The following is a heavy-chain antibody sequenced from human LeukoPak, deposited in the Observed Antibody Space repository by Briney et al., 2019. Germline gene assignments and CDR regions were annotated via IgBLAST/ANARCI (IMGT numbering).Heavy chain of an antibody. D-gene: IGHD3-10*01. J-gene: IGHJ4*02. CDR2: IRYDGSNK. CDR1: GFTFSSYG. V-gene: IGHV3-30*02. Sequence: GGSLRLSCAASGFTFSSYGMHWVRQAPGKGLEWVAFIRYDGSNKYYADSVKGRFTISRDNSKNTLYLQMNSLRAEDTAVYYCAKEPIGYYGSGSPPSWGQGTLVTVSS. CDR3: AKEPIGYYGSGSPPS.